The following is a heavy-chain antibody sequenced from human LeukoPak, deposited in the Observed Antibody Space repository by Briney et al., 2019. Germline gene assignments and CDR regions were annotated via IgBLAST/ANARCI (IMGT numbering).Heavy chain of an antibody. V-gene: IGHV3-23*01. Sequence: GGSLRLSGAASGFTFNRYAMSWVRQAPGKGLEWVSVITGSGGNTYHADSVKGRLTVSRDNSKNTLYLHMNSLRAEDTAVYHCAKGPNDDSNYLFDHWGQGTLVTVSS. D-gene: IGHD4-11*01. CDR3: AKGPNDDSNYLFDH. J-gene: IGHJ5*02. CDR2: ITGSGGNT. CDR1: GFTFNRYA.